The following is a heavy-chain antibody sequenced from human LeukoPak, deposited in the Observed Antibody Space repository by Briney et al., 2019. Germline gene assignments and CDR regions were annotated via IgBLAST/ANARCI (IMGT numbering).Heavy chain of an antibody. V-gene: IGHV3-74*03. CDR3: TTVLNSNRYNLCDH. J-gene: IGHJ4*02. Sequence: GGSLRLSCAASGFTFSRYWMHWVRQAPGKGLMWVSRISPDGSTTLYADSVKGRFTISRDNAKNTLYLQMNSLGAEDTAVYYCTTVLNSNRYNLCDHWGQGTLVTVSS. CDR2: ISPDGSTT. CDR1: GFTFSRYW. D-gene: IGHD5-24*01.